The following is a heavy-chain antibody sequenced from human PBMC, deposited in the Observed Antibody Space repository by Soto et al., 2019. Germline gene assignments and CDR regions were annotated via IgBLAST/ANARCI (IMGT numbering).Heavy chain of an antibody. CDR2: MNPNSGNT. Sequence: ASVKVSCKASGYTFTSYDINWVRQATGQGLEWMGWMNPNSGNTGYAQKFQGRVTMTRNTSISTAYMELSSLRSEDTAVYYCVRRPRWAYYYYYYMDVWGKGTTVTVSS. J-gene: IGHJ6*03. CDR3: VRRPRWAYYYYYYMDV. D-gene: IGHD6-6*01. V-gene: IGHV1-8*01. CDR1: GYTFTSYD.